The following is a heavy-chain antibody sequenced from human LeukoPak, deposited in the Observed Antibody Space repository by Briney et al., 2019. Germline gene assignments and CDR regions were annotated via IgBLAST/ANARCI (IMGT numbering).Heavy chain of an antibody. CDR3: ARDRGYGYGYGYDY. V-gene: IGHV1-2*02. CDR1: GYTFTGYY. CDR2: INPNSDGT. D-gene: IGHD5-18*01. Sequence: ASVKVSCKASGYTFTGYYMHWVRQAPGQGLEWMGWINPNSDGTNYAQKFQGRVTMTRDTSISTAYMELSRLRSDDTAVYYCARDRGYGYGYGYDYWGQGTLVTVSS. J-gene: IGHJ4*02.